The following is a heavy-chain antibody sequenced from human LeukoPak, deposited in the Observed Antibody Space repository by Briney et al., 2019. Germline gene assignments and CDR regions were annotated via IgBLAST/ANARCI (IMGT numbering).Heavy chain of an antibody. CDR2: ISWNSGTI. CDR1: GFKFDDYA. J-gene: IGHJ5*02. D-gene: IGHD4-23*01. Sequence: GGSLRLSCAASGFKFDDYAIHWVRQPPGKGLEWVSGISWNSGTIAYADSVKGRFTISRDNAKNSLYLQMNSLRGEDTAVYYCAKKLGTPGPWGQGTLVTVSS. V-gene: IGHV3-9*01. CDR3: AKKLGTPGP.